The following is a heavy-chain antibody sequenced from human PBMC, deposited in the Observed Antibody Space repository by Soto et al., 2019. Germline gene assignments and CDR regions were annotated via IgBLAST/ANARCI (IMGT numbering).Heavy chain of an antibody. J-gene: IGHJ4*02. V-gene: IGHV3-33*01. D-gene: IGHD2-21*02. CDR1: GFTFSNYG. Sequence: QVQLVESGGDVVQPGRSLRLSCAASGFTFSNYGMHWVRQAPGKGLEWVAVIWFDGSNKYYADSVKGRFTISRDNNKNTVYLQMNSLRAEDTAMYYCARVGGAYCGGDCYPDYWGQGTLVTVSS. CDR2: IWFDGSNK. CDR3: ARVGGAYCGGDCYPDY.